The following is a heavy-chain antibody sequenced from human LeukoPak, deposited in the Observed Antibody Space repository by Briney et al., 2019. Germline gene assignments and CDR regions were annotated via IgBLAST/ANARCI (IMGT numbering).Heavy chain of an antibody. CDR2: IYTSGIT. CDR1: GGSINGGSYF. Sequence: SETLSLTCTVSGGSINGGSYFWSRIRQPAGKGLEWIGRIYTSGITNYNSSLMSRATISIDTSKNQFSLKLSSVTAADTAVYYCARSNSGSYRELDYWGQGALVTVSS. V-gene: IGHV4-61*02. D-gene: IGHD1-26*01. J-gene: IGHJ4*02. CDR3: ARSNSGSYRELDY.